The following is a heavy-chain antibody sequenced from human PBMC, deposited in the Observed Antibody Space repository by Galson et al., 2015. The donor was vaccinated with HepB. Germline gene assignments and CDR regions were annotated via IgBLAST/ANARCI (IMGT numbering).Heavy chain of an antibody. V-gene: IGHV3-9*01. Sequence: SLRLSCAASGFTFDDYAMHWVRQAPGKGLEWVSGISWNSGSIGYADSVKGRFTISRDNAKNSLYLQMNSLRAEDTALYYCAKDPGKYRGGGIQHWGQGTLVTVSS. CDR3: AKDPGKYRGGGIQH. D-gene: IGHD2-2*01. CDR2: ISWNSGSI. CDR1: GFTFDDYA. J-gene: IGHJ1*01.